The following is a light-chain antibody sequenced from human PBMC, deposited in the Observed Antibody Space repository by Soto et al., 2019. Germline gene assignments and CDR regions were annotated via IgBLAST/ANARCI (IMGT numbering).Light chain of an antibody. Sequence: DIQMTQSPSSLSASVGDRVTISCRASQSISTYLNWYQQRPGEAPNLLIYATSTLQTGVPSRFSGSGSEADFTLTISSRQTEDFATYYCQQSHTIPWTLGQGTQVEIK. J-gene: IGKJ1*01. V-gene: IGKV1-39*01. CDR2: ATS. CDR1: QSISTY. CDR3: QQSHTIPWT.